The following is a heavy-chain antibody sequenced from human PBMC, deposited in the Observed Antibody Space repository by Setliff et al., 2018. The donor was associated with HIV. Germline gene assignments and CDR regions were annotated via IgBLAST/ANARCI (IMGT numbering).Heavy chain of an antibody. Sequence: SETLSLTCTVSGGSISRGNHFWTWIRQPAGKGLEWIGRIYTNGSTNYNPSLRSRATIAVDTSKKQFSVKLSSVTAADTAMYYCAREEYSYIDFWGQGTLVTVSS. CDR3: AREEYSYIDF. D-gene: IGHD3-16*02. V-gene: IGHV4-61*02. CDR1: GGSISRGNHF. J-gene: IGHJ4*02. CDR2: IYTNGST.